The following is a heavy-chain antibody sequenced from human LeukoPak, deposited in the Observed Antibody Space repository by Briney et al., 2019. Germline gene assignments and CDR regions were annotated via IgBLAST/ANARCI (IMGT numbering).Heavy chain of an antibody. V-gene: IGHV3-30-3*01. CDR1: GFTFSSYA. CDR3: ANVVGATTSVGY. Sequence: PGGSLRLSCAASGFTFSSYAMHWVRQAPGKGLEWVAVISYDGSNKYYADSVKGRFTISRDNSKNTLYLQMNSLRAEDTAVYYCANVVGATTSVGYWGQGTLVTVSS. J-gene: IGHJ4*02. D-gene: IGHD1-26*01. CDR2: ISYDGSNK.